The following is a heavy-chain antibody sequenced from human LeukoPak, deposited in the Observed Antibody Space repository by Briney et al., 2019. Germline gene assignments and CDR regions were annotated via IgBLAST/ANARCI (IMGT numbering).Heavy chain of an antibody. V-gene: IGHV3-21*01. CDR3: ARDPSSRGGFDY. D-gene: IGHD6-13*01. J-gene: IGHJ4*02. Sequence: SVEGRFTISRDNAKNSLYLQMNSLRGEDTAVYYCARDPSSRGGFDYWGQGTLVTVSS.